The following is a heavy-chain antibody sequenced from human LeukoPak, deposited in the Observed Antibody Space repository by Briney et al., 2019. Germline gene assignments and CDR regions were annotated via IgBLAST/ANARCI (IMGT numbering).Heavy chain of an antibody. CDR1: GGTFSSYA. CDR3: ARLRRFFGVVVFDY. V-gene: IGHV1-69*05. J-gene: IGHJ4*02. Sequence: SVKVSCKASGGTFSSYAISWVRQAPGQGLEWMGGIIPIFGTANYAQKFQGRVTITTDESTSTAYMEPSSLRSKDTAVYYCARLRRFFGVVVFDYWGQGTLVTVSS. D-gene: IGHD3-3*01. CDR2: IIPIFGTA.